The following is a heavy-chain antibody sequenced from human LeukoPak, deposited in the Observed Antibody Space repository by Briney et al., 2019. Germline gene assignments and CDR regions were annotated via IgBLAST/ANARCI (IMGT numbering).Heavy chain of an antibody. D-gene: IGHD3-22*01. CDR3: ARSSPPMIVVPPQYFDY. J-gene: IGHJ4*02. Sequence: GGSLRLSCAASGFTFSSYAMSWVRQAPGKGLEWVANINQDGSEKYYMDSVKDRFTISRDNSKNTLYLQMNSLRAEDTAVYYCARSSPPMIVVPPQYFDYWGQGTLVTVSS. CDR1: GFTFSSYA. CDR2: INQDGSEK. V-gene: IGHV3-7*01.